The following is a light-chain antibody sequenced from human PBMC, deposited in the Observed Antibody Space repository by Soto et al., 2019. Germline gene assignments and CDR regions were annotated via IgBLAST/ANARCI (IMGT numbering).Light chain of an antibody. CDR1: QSISSY. CDR2: DAS. CDR3: QQRSNWPLT. Sequence: EVVLTQSPATLSLAPGERAPLSCRASQSISSYLAWYQQKPGQAPRLLIYDASNRATGIPARFSGSGSGTDFTLTISSLEPEDSAVYYCQQRSNWPLTFGPGTKVAI. J-gene: IGKJ3*01. V-gene: IGKV3-11*01.